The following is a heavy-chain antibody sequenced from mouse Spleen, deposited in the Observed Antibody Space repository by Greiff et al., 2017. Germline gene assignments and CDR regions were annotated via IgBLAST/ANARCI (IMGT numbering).Heavy chain of an antibody. CDR1: GYSFTGYY. V-gene: IGHV1-42*01. CDR3: ARGNYYAMDY. CDR2: INPSTGGT. Sequence: VQLQQSGPELVKPGASVKISCKASGYSFTGYYMNWVKQSPEKSLEWIGEINPSTGGTTYNQKFKAKATLTVDKSSSTAYMQLKSLTSEDSAVYYCARGNYYAMDYWGQGTSVTVSS. J-gene: IGHJ4*01.